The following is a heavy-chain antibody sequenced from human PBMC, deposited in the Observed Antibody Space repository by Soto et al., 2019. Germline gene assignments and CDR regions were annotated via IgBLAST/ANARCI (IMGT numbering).Heavy chain of an antibody. CDR2: INHSGST. CDR1: GGSFSGYY. CDR3: ARGFVSSSNGSKLYYFDY. J-gene: IGHJ4*02. V-gene: IGHV4-34*01. Sequence: SETLSLTCAVYGGSFSGYYWSWIRQPPGKGLEWIGEINHSGSTNYNPSLKSRVTISVDTSKNHFSLKLSSVTAADTAVYYCARGFVSSSNGSKLYYFDYWGRGTLVTVSS. D-gene: IGHD6-6*01.